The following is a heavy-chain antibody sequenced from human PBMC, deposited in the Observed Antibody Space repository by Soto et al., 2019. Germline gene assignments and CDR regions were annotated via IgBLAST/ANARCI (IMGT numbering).Heavy chain of an antibody. CDR2: IYYSGST. CDR1: GGSISSGGYY. D-gene: IGHD1-1*01. J-gene: IGHJ5*02. V-gene: IGHV4-31*03. CDR3: VRGKLERGIRGWFDP. Sequence: QVQLQESGPGLVKPSQTLSLTCTVSGGSISSGGYYWSWIRQHPGKGLEWIGYIYYSGSTYYNPSLKSRVTISVDTSKNQFSLKLSSVTAADTAVYYCVRGKLERGIRGWFDPWGQGTLVTVSS.